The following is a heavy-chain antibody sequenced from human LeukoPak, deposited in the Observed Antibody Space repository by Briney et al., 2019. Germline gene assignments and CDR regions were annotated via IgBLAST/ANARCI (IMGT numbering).Heavy chain of an antibody. CDR2: IYYSGST. CDR3: ARAGEVRGVMSVSPGFDP. CDR1: GGSISSYY. J-gene: IGHJ5*02. V-gene: IGHV4-59*01. D-gene: IGHD3-10*01. Sequence: SETLSLTCTVSGGSISSYYWSWIRQPPGKGLEWIGYIYYSGSTNYNPSLESRVTISVDTSKNQFSLKLSSVTAADTAVYYCARAGEVRGVMSVSPGFDPWGQGTLVTVSS.